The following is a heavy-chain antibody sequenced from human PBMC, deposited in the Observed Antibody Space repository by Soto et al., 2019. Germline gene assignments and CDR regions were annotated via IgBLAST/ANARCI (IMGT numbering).Heavy chain of an antibody. D-gene: IGHD4-4*01. CDR2: ISYDGSNK. CDR3: AKGRETSRRSTVTPLDY. J-gene: IGHJ4*02. Sequence: GGSLRLSCAASGFTFSSYGMHWVRQAPGKGLEWVAVISYDGSNKYYADSVKGRFTISRDNSKNTLYLQMNSLRAEDTAVYYCAKGRETSRRSTVTPLDYWGQGTLVTVSS. V-gene: IGHV3-30*18. CDR1: GFTFSSYG.